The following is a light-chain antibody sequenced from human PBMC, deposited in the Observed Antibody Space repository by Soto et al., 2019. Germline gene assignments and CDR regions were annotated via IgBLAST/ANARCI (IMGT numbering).Light chain of an antibody. CDR3: QQHGSSPWT. V-gene: IGKV3-20*01. CDR2: GAT. Sequence: EIVLTQSPGTLSMSPGDRATLSCRASQSVSSSYLAWYLQKPGQSPRLLIYGATSRAIGTPDRFSGSGSGTDFTLTISRLEPEDFAMHYCQQHGSSPWTFGQGTKVEIK. J-gene: IGKJ1*01. CDR1: QSVSSSY.